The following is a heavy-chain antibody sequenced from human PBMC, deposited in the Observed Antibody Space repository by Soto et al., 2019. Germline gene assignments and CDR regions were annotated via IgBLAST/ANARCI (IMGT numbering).Heavy chain of an antibody. D-gene: IGHD3-3*01. J-gene: IGHJ6*02. CDR2: ISKSSSVI. CDR3: ASVNLQFSYGIDV. CDR1: GSTFSSSE. V-gene: IGHV3-48*03. Sequence: EVQLVESEGGLVQPGGSLRLSCAASGSTFSSSEMHWVRQAPGKGLEWVSYISKSSSVIYYADSVKGRFTISRDNAKNLLYLQMNSLRAEDTAVYFCASVNLQFSYGIDVWGQGTTVTVSS.